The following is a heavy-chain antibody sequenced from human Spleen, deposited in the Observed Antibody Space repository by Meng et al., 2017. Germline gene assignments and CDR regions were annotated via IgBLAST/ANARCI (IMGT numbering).Heavy chain of an antibody. V-gene: IGHV1-69*02. CDR2: IIPTLGIT. J-gene: IGHJ4*02. Sequence: SVKVSCKASGGTFNSYTITWVRQAPGQGLEWMGRIIPTLGITNSAQKFQDRVSITADTSTSTAYMELSSLRSDDTAMYYCARDEDISAAGKLFGDYWGQGTLVTVSS. CDR1: GGTFNSYT. D-gene: IGHD6-25*01. CDR3: ARDEDISAAGKLFGDY.